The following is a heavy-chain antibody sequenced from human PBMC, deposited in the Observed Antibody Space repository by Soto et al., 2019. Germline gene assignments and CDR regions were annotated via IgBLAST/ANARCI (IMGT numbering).Heavy chain of an antibody. V-gene: IGHV3-48*01. Sequence: GGSLRLSCAASGFTFSSYSMNWVRQAPGKGLEWVSYLTSSSSNIYYADSVKGRFTISRDNSKNSLYLQMNSLRAEDTAAYYCAKDREDGSGWDTFDVWGHGTLVTVSS. CDR1: GFTFSSYS. CDR2: LTSSSSNI. J-gene: IGHJ4*01. D-gene: IGHD6-19*01. CDR3: AKDREDGSGWDTFDV.